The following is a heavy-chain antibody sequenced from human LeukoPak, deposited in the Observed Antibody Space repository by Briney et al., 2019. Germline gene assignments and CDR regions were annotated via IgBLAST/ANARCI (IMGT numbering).Heavy chain of an antibody. CDR1: GFTFSSYG. J-gene: IGHJ3*01. CDR2: ISYDGSNK. D-gene: IGHD6-19*01. CDR3: ARDRGSGDSFDL. Sequence: GGSLRLSCAASGFTFSSYGMHWVRQAPGKGLEWVAVISYDGSNKYYADSVKGRFTVSRDNSKNTLYLEMNSMRAEDTGVYYCARDRGSGDSFDLWGQGAMVTVSS. V-gene: IGHV3-30*03.